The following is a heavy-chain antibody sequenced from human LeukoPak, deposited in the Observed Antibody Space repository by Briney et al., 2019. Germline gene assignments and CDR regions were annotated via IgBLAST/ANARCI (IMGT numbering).Heavy chain of an antibody. CDR1: GGTFSRYA. Sequence: ASVKVSCKASGGTFSRYAISWVRQAPGQGLEWMGGIIPIFGTANYAQKFQGRVTITTDESTSTAYMELSSLRSEDTAVYYCASPAHYYDSSGYFSYWGQGTLVTVSS. CDR2: IIPIFGTA. J-gene: IGHJ4*02. D-gene: IGHD3-22*01. V-gene: IGHV1-69*05. CDR3: ASPAHYYDSSGYFSY.